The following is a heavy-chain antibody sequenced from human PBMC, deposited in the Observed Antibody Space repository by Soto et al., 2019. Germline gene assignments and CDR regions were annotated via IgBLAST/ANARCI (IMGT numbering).Heavy chain of an antibody. CDR2: VYHSGST. D-gene: IGHD2-21*02. J-gene: IGHJ4*02. Sequence: SETLSLTCAVSGGSISSSGYSWSWVRQPPGKGLEWVGYVYHSGSTYYNPSLKSRGTISVDRSKNQFSLKLSSVTAADTAVYYCARALRGVVVTAFDYWGQGTLVTVS. V-gene: IGHV4-30-2*01. CDR1: GGSISSSGYS. CDR3: ARALRGVVVTAFDY.